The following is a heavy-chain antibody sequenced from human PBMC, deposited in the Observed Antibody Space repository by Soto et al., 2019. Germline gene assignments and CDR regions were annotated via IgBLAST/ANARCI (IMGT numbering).Heavy chain of an antibody. CDR3: ARDLAYYYDSSGYTFDY. V-gene: IGHV3-30-3*01. J-gene: IGHJ4*02. Sequence: GGSLRLSCAASGFTFSSYAMHWVRQAPGKGLEWVAVISYDGSNKYYADSVKGRFTISRDNSKNTLYLQMNSLRAEDTAVYYCARDLAYYYDSSGYTFDYWGQGTLVNVSS. CDR2: ISYDGSNK. D-gene: IGHD3-22*01. CDR1: GFTFSSYA.